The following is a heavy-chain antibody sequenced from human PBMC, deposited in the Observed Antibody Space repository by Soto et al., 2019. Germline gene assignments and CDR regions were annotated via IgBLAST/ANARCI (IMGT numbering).Heavy chain of an antibody. Sequence: SETLSLTCTVSGGSISNYYLSWIRQPPGKGLEWIGYISYIGTTNYNASLKSRVTISVDTSKNQFSLRLTSVTAADTAVYYCVRGGGGYGNGMIDYWGQGTTVTVYS. D-gene: IGHD5-18*01. CDR1: GGSISNYY. V-gene: IGHV4-59*01. CDR2: ISYIGTT. CDR3: VRGGGGYGNGMIDY. J-gene: IGHJ4*02.